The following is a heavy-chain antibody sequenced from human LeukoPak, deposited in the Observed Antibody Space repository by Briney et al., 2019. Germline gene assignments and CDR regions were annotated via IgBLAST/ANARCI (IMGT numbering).Heavy chain of an antibody. Sequence: GGSLRLSCAASGFTVSSNYMSWVRQAPGKGLEWVSTISDSGANTYYADSVRGRFTISRDNSKNTLYLQKNSLRADDTAIYYCAKSMTLQWRGFFDLWGRGTHVTVSS. V-gene: IGHV3-23*01. CDR1: GFTVSSNY. J-gene: IGHJ2*01. CDR3: AKSMTLQWRGFFDL. CDR2: ISDSGANT. D-gene: IGHD6-19*01.